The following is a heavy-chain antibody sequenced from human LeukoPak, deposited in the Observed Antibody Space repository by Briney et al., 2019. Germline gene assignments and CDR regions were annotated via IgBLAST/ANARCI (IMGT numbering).Heavy chain of an antibody. D-gene: IGHD3-10*01. J-gene: IGHJ5*02. CDR3: AREVGSYYNNWFDP. CDR1: GYTFTSYG. V-gene: IGHV1-18*04. CDR2: ISAYNGNT. Sequence: ASVTVSCKASGYTFTSYGISWVRQAPGQGLEWMGWISAYNGNTNYAQKLQGRVTMTTDTSTSTAYMKLRSLRSDDTAVYYCAREVGSYYNNWFDPWGQGTLVTVSS.